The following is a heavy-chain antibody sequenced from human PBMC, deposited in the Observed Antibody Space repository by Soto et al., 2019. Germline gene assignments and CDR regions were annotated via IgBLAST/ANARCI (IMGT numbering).Heavy chain of an antibody. Sequence: AVKVSCKASGCTFSSNAISWVRQAPGQGLEWMGGIIPIVGPANYAQKFQGRVTITADESTSTAYMELSSLRSEDTAVYYCAIPSGITGMNHYYWYGMDVWGQGTTVTVSS. CDR1: GCTFSSNA. CDR2: IIPIVGPA. J-gene: IGHJ6*02. CDR3: AIPSGITGMNHYYWYGMDV. V-gene: IGHV1-69*13. D-gene: IGHD1-20*01.